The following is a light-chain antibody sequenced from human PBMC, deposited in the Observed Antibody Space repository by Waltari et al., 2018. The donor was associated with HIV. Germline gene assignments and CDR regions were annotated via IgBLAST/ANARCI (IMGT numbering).Light chain of an antibody. CDR2: GQN. CDR3: KSRAYRGNHVV. CDR1: SLRRYY. J-gene: IGLJ3*02. V-gene: IGLV3-19*01. Sequence: SSELTQDPAESVALRQTVRITCQGDSLRRYYASWYQQKPGQAPVLVIYGQNNRPSGIPDRFSGSSSGNTASLTITGAQAEDEADYYCKSRAYRGNHVVFGGGTKLTVL.